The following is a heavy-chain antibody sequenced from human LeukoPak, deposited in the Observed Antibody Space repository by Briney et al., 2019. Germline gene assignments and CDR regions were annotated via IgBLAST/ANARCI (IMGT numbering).Heavy chain of an antibody. CDR1: GGSIGSGNYY. D-gene: IGHD5-12*01. V-gene: IGHV4-61*02. CDR3: ARDTGGYDSSYFDSFYMDV. Sequence: PSQTLSLTCTVSGGSIGSGNYYWSWIRQPAGKGLEWIGRFYTGGSTNYNPSLKSRVTISLDTSKNQFSLRLTSVTAADTAVYYCARDTGGYDSSYFDSFYMDVWGKGTTVTISS. CDR2: FYTGGST. J-gene: IGHJ6*03.